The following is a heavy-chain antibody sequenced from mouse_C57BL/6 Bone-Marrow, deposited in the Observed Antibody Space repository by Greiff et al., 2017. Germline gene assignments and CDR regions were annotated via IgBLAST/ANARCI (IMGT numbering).Heavy chain of an antibody. CDR1: GYTFTSYW. CDR3: ARSSYYYGRSLYYDAMDY. V-gene: IGHV1-64*01. Sequence: QVQLQQPGAELVKPGASVKLSCKASGYTFTSYWMHWVKQRPGQGLEWIGMIHPNSGRTNYNEKFKSKATLPVDKSSSTAYMQLSSLTSADSAVYYCARSSYYYGRSLYYDAMDYWGQGTSVTVSS. CDR2: IHPNSGRT. J-gene: IGHJ4*01. D-gene: IGHD1-1*01.